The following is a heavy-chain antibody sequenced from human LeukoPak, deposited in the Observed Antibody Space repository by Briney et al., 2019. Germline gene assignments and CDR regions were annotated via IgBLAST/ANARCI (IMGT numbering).Heavy chain of an antibody. Sequence: GGSLRLSCAASGFTFSSYGMSWVRQAPGKGLEWVSAISGSGGSTYYADSVKGRFTISRDNSKNTLYLQMNSLRAEDTAVYYCAKGTMIVGERYYFDYWGQGTLVTVSS. J-gene: IGHJ4*02. D-gene: IGHD3-22*01. CDR2: ISGSGGST. CDR3: AKGTMIVGERYYFDY. V-gene: IGHV3-23*01. CDR1: GFTFSSYG.